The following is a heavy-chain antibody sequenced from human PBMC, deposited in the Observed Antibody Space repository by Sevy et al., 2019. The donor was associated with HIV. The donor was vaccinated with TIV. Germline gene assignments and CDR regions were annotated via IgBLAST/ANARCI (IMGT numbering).Heavy chain of an antibody. CDR3: ARERLLSYYYYGMDV. V-gene: IGHV3-21*01. Sequence: GGSLRLSCAASGFTFSSYSMNWVRQAPGKGLEWVSSISSISSYIYYADSVKGRFTISRDNAKNSLYLQMNSLRAEDTAVYYCARERLLSYYYYGMDVWGQGTTVTVSS. J-gene: IGHJ6*02. CDR2: ISSISSYI. CDR1: GFTFSSYS.